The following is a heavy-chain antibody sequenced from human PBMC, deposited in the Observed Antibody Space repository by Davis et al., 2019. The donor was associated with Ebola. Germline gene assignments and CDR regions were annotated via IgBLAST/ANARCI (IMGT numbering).Heavy chain of an antibody. CDR2: ITGSSDLT. CDR3: VKKGRLVPGDSWFDA. V-gene: IGHV3-23*01. CDR1: GFTFSDYW. J-gene: IGHJ5*02. Sequence: PGGSLRLSCAASGFTFSDYWMSWVRQAPGKGPEWVSGITGSSDLTTYADSVKGRFTISRDNSKNTLYLQMNDLRVEDTAVYHCVKKGRLVPGDSWFDAWGQGTLVTVSS. D-gene: IGHD1-1*01.